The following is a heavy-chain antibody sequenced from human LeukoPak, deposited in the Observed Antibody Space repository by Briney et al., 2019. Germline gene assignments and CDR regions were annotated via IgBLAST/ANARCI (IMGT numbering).Heavy chain of an antibody. V-gene: IGHV3-21*01. CDR2: IHSSDSYI. J-gene: IGHJ3*02. Sequence: GGSLRLSCAASGFTFSSYYMNWVRQAPGKGLEWVSSIHSSDSYINYADSVRGRFTISRDNSKNTLYLQMNSLRAEDTAVYYCASGIAGQAFDIWGQGTMATVSS. CDR3: ASGIAGQAFDI. D-gene: IGHD6-13*01. CDR1: GFTFSSYY.